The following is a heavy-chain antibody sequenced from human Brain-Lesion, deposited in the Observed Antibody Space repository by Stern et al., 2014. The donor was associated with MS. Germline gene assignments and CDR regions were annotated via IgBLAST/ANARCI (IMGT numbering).Heavy chain of an antibody. J-gene: IGHJ6*02. Sequence: QVQLGQSGPGLVKPSQTLSLSCTVSGGSISSGGYYWSWIRQPAGKGLEWIGRIFNSGSTSYNPSLKSRVPISINTSKNQFSLRLNSMTAADTAVYYCARGRVVPGFQYYATDVWGQGTTVIVSS. CDR2: IFNSGST. V-gene: IGHV4-61*02. D-gene: IGHD2-2*01. CDR3: ARGRVVPGFQYYATDV. CDR1: GGSISSGGYY.